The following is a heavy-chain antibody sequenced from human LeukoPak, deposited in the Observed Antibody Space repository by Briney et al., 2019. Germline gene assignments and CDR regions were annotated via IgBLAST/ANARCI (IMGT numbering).Heavy chain of an antibody. CDR2: IIPIFGTA. V-gene: IGHV1-69*05. D-gene: IGHD3-9*01. CDR3: ARGRYFDWAEGAFDI. J-gene: IGHJ3*02. Sequence: PVKVSCKASGGTFSSYAISWVRQAPGQGLEWMGRIIPIFGTANYAQKFQGRVTITTDESTSTAYMELSSLRSEDTAVYYCARGRYFDWAEGAFDIWGQGTMVTVSS. CDR1: GGTFSSYA.